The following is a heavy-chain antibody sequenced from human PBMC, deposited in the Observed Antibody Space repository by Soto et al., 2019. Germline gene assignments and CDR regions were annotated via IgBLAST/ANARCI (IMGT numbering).Heavy chain of an antibody. CDR3: ARVYPTQCTNGVCYTIYYYYYMDV. V-gene: IGHV3-11*01. CDR2: ISSSGSTI. D-gene: IGHD2-8*01. CDR1: GFTFSDYY. Sequence: GGSLRLSCAASGFTFSDYYMSWIRQAPGKGLEWVSYISSSGSTIYYADSVKGRFTISRDNAKNSLYLQMNSLRAEDTAVYYCARVYPTQCTNGVCYTIYYYYYMDVWGKGTTVTVSS. J-gene: IGHJ6*03.